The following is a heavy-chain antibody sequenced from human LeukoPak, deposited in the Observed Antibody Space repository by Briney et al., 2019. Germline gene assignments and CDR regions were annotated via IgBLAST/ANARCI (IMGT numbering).Heavy chain of an antibody. CDR2: ISSSSSYI. D-gene: IGHD3-10*01. Sequence: PGGSLRLSCAASGFTFSSYSMNWVRQAPGKGLEWVSSISSSSSYIYYADSVKGRFTISRDNAKNSLYLQMNSLRAEDTAVYYCARELWFGELSRYYGMDVWGQGTTVTVSS. V-gene: IGHV3-21*01. CDR3: ARELWFGELSRYYGMDV. J-gene: IGHJ6*02. CDR1: GFTFSSYS.